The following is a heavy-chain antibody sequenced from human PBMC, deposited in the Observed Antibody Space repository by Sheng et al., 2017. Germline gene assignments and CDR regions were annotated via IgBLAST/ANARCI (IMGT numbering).Heavy chain of an antibody. J-gene: IGHJ4*02. CDR3: AGGTTGDY. CDR1: GFTVNNNY. Sequence: EVQLVESGGGLVQPGGSLRLSCAASGFTVNNNYMTWVRQAAGTGLEWVSTISSGGSTYYTDSVKGRFTISRDNSKNTLHLQMNSLRAEDTAVYYCAGGTTGDYWGQGALVTVSS. D-gene: IGHD1-1*01. CDR2: ISSGGST. V-gene: IGHV3-66*01.